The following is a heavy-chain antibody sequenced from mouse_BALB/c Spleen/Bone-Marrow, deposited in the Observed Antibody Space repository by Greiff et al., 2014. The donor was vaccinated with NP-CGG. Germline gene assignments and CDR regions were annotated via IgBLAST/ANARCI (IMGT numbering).Heavy chain of an antibody. CDR1: GYSFTGYT. D-gene: IGHD2-3*01. CDR2: INPYNGGT. J-gene: IGHJ3*01. V-gene: IGHV1-18*01. CDR3: ARFGADGYPRFAY. Sequence: EVKLQESGPELVKPGASMKISCKASGYSFTGYTMNWVKQSHGKNLEWIGLINPYNGGTSYNQKFKGEATLTVDKSSSTAYMELLSLTSEDSAVYYCARFGADGYPRFAYWGQGTLVTVSA.